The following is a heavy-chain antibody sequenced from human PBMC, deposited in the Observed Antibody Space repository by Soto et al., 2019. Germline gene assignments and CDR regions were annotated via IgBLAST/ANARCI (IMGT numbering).Heavy chain of an antibody. V-gene: IGHV4-34*01. Sequence: QVQLQQWGAGLLKPSETLSFTCAVYGVSFSGYYWSWIRQPPGKGLEWIGEINHSGSTNYNPSLKSRITISVDTSKNQFSLKLSSVTAADTAVYYCARGNTFGGRYDDYWGQGTLVTVSS. CDR1: GVSFSGYY. D-gene: IGHD3-16*01. J-gene: IGHJ4*02. CDR2: INHSGST. CDR3: ARGNTFGGRYDDY.